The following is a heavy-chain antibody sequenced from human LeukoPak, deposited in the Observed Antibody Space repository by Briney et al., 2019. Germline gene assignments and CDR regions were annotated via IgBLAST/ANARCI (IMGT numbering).Heavy chain of an antibody. J-gene: IGHJ3*02. D-gene: IGHD3-10*01. CDR2: INGGGGNT. CDR3: AKVRGSLWFGELLRPDAFDI. V-gene: IGHV3-23*01. CDR1: GFTFSTYA. Sequence: GGSLRLSCAASGFTFSTYAMTWVRQAPGKGLEWVPAINGGGGNTYYADSVKGRFTISRDNSKNTLYLQMNSLRAEDTAVYYCAKVRGSLWFGELLRPDAFDIWGQGTMVTVSS.